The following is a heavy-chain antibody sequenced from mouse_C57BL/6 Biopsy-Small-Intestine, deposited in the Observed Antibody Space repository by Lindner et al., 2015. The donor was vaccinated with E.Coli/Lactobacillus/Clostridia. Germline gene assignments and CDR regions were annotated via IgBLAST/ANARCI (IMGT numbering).Heavy chain of an antibody. D-gene: IGHD4-1*01. CDR2: IDPETGGT. J-gene: IGHJ2*01. Sequence: VQLQDSGAELVRPGASVTLSCKASGYTFTDYEMHWVKQTPVHGLEWIGAIDPETGGTAYNQKFRGKAILTADKSSSTAYMELRSLTSEDSAVYFCTRSGTGNFDYWGQGTTLTVSS. V-gene: IGHV1-15*01. CDR3: TRSGTGNFDY. CDR1: GYTFTDYE.